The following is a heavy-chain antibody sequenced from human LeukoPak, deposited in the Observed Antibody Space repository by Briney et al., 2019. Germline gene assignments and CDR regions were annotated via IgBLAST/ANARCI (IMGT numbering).Heavy chain of an antibody. CDR2: VATGGTGP. D-gene: IGHD4-23*01. Sequence: GGSLRLSCAASGFTFSGYWMHWVRQAPGKGLVWVSRVATGGTGPSYADSVKGRFTISRDNAKNTLYLQMNSLSAEDTAVYFCARDMGPYSGSPGASWGQGTLVTVSS. CDR3: ARDMGPYSGSPGAS. J-gene: IGHJ5*02. CDR1: GFTFSGYW. V-gene: IGHV3-74*01.